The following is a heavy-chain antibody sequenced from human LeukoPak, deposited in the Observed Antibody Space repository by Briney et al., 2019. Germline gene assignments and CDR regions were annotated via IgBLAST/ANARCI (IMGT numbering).Heavy chain of an antibody. CDR1: GFTFNTYA. V-gene: IGHV3-23*01. CDR2: VSGSGGTT. Sequence: GGSLRLSCAASGFTFNTYAMSWVRQAPGKGLEWVSAVSGSGGTTYYADSVKGRFTISRDNSRNTLYLQVNSLRAEDTAVYYCARGTLAGYFLGFWGQGTLVTVSS. J-gene: IGHJ4*02. CDR3: ARGTLAGYFLGF. D-gene: IGHD3-9*01.